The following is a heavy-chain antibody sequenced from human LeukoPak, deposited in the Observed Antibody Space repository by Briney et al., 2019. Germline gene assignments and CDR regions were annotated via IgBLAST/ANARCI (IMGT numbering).Heavy chain of an antibody. Sequence: GGSLRLSCAASGFTFSSYSMNWVRQAPGKGLEWVSYISSSSSTIYYADSVKGRFTISRDNAKNSLYLQMNSLRAEDTAVYYCARGSYGAYDYWGQGSLVTVSS. D-gene: IGHD4-17*01. V-gene: IGHV3-48*04. CDR3: ARGSYGAYDY. CDR1: GFTFSSYS. J-gene: IGHJ4*02. CDR2: ISSSSSTI.